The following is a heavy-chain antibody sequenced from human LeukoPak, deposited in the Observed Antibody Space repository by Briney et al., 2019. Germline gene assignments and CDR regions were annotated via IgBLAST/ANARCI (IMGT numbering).Heavy chain of an antibody. J-gene: IGHJ4*02. V-gene: IGHV3-30*01. CDR2: ISYDGSNK. Sequence: GRSLRLSCAASGFTFSSYVMHWVRQAPGKGLEWVAVISYDGSNKYYADSVKGRFTISRDNSKNTLYLQINSLRAEDTAVYYCARDRLHDYGGNSGYFDYWGQGTLVTVSS. CDR1: GFTFSSYV. CDR3: ARDRLHDYGGNSGYFDY. D-gene: IGHD4-23*01.